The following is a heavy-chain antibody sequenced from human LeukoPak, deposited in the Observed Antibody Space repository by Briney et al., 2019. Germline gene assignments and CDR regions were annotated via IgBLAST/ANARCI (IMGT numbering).Heavy chain of an antibody. J-gene: IGHJ4*02. V-gene: IGHV3-23*01. CDR3: AKRLDYFDY. Sequence: PGGSLRLSCAASGGTFSSYAMTWVRQAPGKGLEWVSGISSGGNTYYADSVKGRFTISRDNSKNTLDLQMDSLRAEDTAIYYCAKRLDYFDYWGQGTLVTVSS. D-gene: IGHD3-16*01. CDR1: GGTFSSYA. CDR2: ISSGGNT.